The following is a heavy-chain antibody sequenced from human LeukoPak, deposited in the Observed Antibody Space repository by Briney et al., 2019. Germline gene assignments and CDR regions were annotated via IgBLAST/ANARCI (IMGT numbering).Heavy chain of an antibody. V-gene: IGHV1-69*01. CDR1: GGTFSSYA. Sequence: GSSVKVSCKASGGTFSSYAISWVRQAPGQGLEWMGGIIPIFGTANYAQKFQGRVTITADESTSTAYMELSSLRSEDTAVYYCARADGYSGYVQYAFDIWGQGTMVTVSS. CDR2: IIPIFGTA. D-gene: IGHD5-12*01. CDR3: ARADGYSGYVQYAFDI. J-gene: IGHJ3*02.